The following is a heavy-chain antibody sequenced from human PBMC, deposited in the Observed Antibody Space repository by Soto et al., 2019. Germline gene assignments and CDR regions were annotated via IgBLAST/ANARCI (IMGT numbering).Heavy chain of an antibody. CDR1: GYSFTSYW. D-gene: IGHD3-22*01. CDR2: IYPGDSDT. V-gene: IGHV5-51*01. J-gene: IGHJ3*02. Sequence: PGESLKISCKGSGYSFTSYWIGWVRQMPGKGLEWMGIIYPGDSDTRYSPSFQGQVTISADKSISTAYLQWSSLKASDTAMYYCAISGVRSHYYDSSAHKPGAFDIWGQGTMVTVSS. CDR3: AISGVRSHYYDSSAHKPGAFDI.